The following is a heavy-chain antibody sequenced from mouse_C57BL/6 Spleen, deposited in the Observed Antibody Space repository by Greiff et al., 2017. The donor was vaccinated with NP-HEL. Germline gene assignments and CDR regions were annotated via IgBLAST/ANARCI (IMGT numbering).Heavy chain of an antibody. D-gene: IGHD2-3*01. CDR3: ARGGYYLYYAMDY. V-gene: IGHV2-6*03. Sequence: VMLVESGPGLVAPSQSLSITCTVSGFSLTSYGVHWVRQPPGKGLEWLVVIWSDGSTTYNSAPKSRLSISKDNSKSQVFLKMNSLQTDDTAMYYCARGGYYLYYAMDYWGQGTSVTVSS. CDR1: GFSLTSYG. J-gene: IGHJ4*01. CDR2: IWSDGST.